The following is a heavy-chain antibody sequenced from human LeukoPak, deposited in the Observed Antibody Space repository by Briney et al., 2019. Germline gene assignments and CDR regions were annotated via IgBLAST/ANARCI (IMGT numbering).Heavy chain of an antibody. D-gene: IGHD5-24*01. J-gene: IGHJ6*02. V-gene: IGHV1-69*13. CDR2: IIPIFGTA. Sequence: ASVKVSCKASGGTFSSYAISWVRQAPGQGLEWMGGIIPIFGTANYAQKFQGRVTITADESTSTAYMELSSLRSEDTAVYCCAILGMATSTFGMDVWGQGTTVTVSS. CDR1: GGTFSSYA. CDR3: AILGMATSTFGMDV.